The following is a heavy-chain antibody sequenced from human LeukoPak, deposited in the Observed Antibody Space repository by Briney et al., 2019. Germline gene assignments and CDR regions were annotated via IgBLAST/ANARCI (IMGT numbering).Heavy chain of an antibody. CDR3: AKLERLNAFDI. Sequence: PSETLSLTCTVSGGSVSSGSYYWSWIRQPPGTGLEWIGYIYYSGSTNYNPSLKSRVTISVDTSKNQFSLKLSSVTAADTAVYYCAKLERLNAFDIWGQGTMVTVSS. D-gene: IGHD1-1*01. CDR2: IYYSGST. J-gene: IGHJ3*02. V-gene: IGHV4-61*01. CDR1: GGSVSSGSYY.